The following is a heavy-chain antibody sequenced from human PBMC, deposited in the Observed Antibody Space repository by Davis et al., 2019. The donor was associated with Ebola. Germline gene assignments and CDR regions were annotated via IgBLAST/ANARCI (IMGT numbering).Heavy chain of an antibody. Sequence: GESLKISCAGSGFTFSDYYMDWVRQAPGRGLEWVGRSRSRGNNYATEYAASAEGRFTISRDDSKNSVYLRLNSLKTEDTAVYYCATHTPRGYGDYLFEFWGQGTLVTVSS. D-gene: IGHD4-17*01. CDR1: GFTFSDYY. V-gene: IGHV3-72*01. J-gene: IGHJ4*02. CDR3: ATHTPRGYGDYLFEF. CDR2: SRSRGNNYAT.